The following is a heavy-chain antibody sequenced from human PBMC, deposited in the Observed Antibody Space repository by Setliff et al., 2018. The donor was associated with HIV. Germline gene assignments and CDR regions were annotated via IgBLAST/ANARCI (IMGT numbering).Heavy chain of an antibody. J-gene: IGHJ4*02. D-gene: IGHD6-13*01. CDR2: THHSGST. CDR3: ARESPSSSWFYFDF. CDR1: ASSISSDYC. V-gene: IGHV4-38-2*02. Sequence: SETLSLTCAVSASSISSDYCWGWIRQPPGKGLEWIGSTHHSGSTYYNPSLNSRVTISVDTSKNQFSLKLGSVTAADTAVYYCARESPSSSWFYFDFWGQGTLVTVSS.